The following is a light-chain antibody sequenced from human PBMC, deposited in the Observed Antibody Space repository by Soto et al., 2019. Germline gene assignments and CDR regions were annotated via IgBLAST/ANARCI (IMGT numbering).Light chain of an antibody. Sequence: MTQSPLTLPVTPGEPASMSCRSSQSLLYNNTFNYLNWYQQKPGKAPNLLIYEASSLQSGVPSGFSGTGSGTDFTLTISSLQPEDFATYYCQQTYSTPRTFGQGTKVDIK. CDR3: QQTYSTPRT. V-gene: IGKV1-39*01. J-gene: IGKJ1*01. CDR1: QSLLYNNTFNY. CDR2: EAS.